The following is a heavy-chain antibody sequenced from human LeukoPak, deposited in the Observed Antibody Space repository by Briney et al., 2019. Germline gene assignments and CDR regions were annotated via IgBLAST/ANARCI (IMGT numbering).Heavy chain of an antibody. D-gene: IGHD2-21*01. CDR1: GFTFSSYW. Sequence: PGGSLRLSCAASGFTFSSYWMGWVRQAPGKGLEWVANIKQDGSEKYYVDSVKGRFTISRDNAKNSLYLQMNSLRAEDTAVYYCAKAPVTTCSGAYCYPFDYWGQGTLVTVSS. CDR2: IKQDGSEK. V-gene: IGHV3-7*01. J-gene: IGHJ4*02. CDR3: AKAPVTTCSGAYCYPFDY.